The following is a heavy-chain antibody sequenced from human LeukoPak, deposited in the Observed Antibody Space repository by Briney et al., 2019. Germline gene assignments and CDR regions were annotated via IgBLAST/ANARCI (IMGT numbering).Heavy chain of an antibody. CDR3: ARGWLQYYFDY. D-gene: IGHD5-24*01. CDR2: IWYDGSNT. CDR1: GFTFSSYG. Sequence: GRSLRLSCAASGFTFSSYGMHWVRQAPGKGLEWVAVIWYDGSNTYYADSVKGRFTISRDNSKNTLYLQMNSLGADDTAVYYCARGWLQYYFDYWGQGTPVTVSS. J-gene: IGHJ4*02. V-gene: IGHV3-33*01.